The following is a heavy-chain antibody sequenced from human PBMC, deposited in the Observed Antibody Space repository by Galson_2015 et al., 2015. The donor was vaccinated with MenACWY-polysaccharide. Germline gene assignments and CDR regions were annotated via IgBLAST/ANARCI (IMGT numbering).Heavy chain of an antibody. CDR1: GGTFDDHG. J-gene: IGHJ4*02. CDR3: TRADCSGRTCYFAY. D-gene: IGHD2-15*01. Sequence: SVKVSCKASGGTFDDHGITWLRQAPGQGLEWVGRIIPLLDKPNYAQKIQDRVTITADKSTSTVYMELSSLRSEDTAVYYCTRADCSGRTCYFAYWGQGTPVTVSS. CDR2: IIPLLDKP. V-gene: IGHV1-69*04.